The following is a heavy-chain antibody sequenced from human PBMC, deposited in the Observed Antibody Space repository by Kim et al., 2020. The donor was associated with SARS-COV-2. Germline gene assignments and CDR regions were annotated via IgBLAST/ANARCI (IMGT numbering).Heavy chain of an antibody. Sequence: GGSLRLSCAASGFTFSSYAMHWVRQAPGKGLEWVAVISYDGSNKYYADSVKGRFTISRDNSKNTLYLQMNSLRAEDTAVYYCAKVDTAMPPLYYYGMDVWGQGTTVTVSS. CDR1: GFTFSSYA. V-gene: IGHV3-30*04. CDR2: ISYDGSNK. D-gene: IGHD5-18*01. J-gene: IGHJ6*02. CDR3: AKVDTAMPPLYYYGMDV.